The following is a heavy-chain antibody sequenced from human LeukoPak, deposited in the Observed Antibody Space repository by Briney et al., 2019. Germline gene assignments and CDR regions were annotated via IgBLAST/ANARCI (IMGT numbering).Heavy chain of an antibody. CDR1: GFTVSSNY. Sequence: GGSLRLSCAASGFTVSSNYMSWVRQAPGKGLEWVSVIYSGGSTYYADSVKGRFTISRDNSKNTLYLLMNSLRAEDTAVYYCARDLNYGDYLDYWGQGTLVTVSS. CDR3: ARDLNYGDYLDY. J-gene: IGHJ4*02. CDR2: IYSGGST. V-gene: IGHV3-66*02. D-gene: IGHD4-17*01.